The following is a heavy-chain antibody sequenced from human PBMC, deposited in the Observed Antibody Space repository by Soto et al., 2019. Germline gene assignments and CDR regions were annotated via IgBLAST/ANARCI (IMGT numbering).Heavy chain of an antibody. Sequence: EVQLVESGGGLVQPGGSLRLSCAASGFTFSGYSMFWVRQAPGKGLEYVSAINTNGVNTFYAKSVKGRFTISRDNSKNTMYLQMGSLRAEDMAVYYCARGRVEDSSGWDTYLDYWGQGTLVTVSS. J-gene: IGHJ4*02. CDR2: INTNGVNT. D-gene: IGHD6-19*01. V-gene: IGHV3-64*01. CDR1: GFTFSGYS. CDR3: ARGRVEDSSGWDTYLDY.